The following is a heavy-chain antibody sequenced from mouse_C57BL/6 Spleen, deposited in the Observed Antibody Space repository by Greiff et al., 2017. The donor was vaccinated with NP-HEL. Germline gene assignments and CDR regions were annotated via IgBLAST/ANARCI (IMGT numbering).Heavy chain of an antibody. Sequence: VQLQQSGAELVKPGASVKLSCKASGYTFTSYWMQWVKQRPGQGLEWIGEIDPSDSYTNYNQKFKGKATLTVDTSSSTAYMQLSSLTSEDSAVYYGASKPPYYYGSSYFAYWGQGTLVTVSA. J-gene: IGHJ3*01. CDR3: ASKPPYYYGSSYFAY. CDR2: IDPSDSYT. CDR1: GYTFTSYW. D-gene: IGHD1-1*01. V-gene: IGHV1-50*01.